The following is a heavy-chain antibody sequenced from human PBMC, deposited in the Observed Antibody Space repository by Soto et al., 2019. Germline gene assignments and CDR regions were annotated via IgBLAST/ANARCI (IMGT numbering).Heavy chain of an antibody. D-gene: IGHD3-10*01. CDR2: IYSDGGT. J-gene: IGHJ4*02. Sequence: EVQLVETGGGLIQPGGSLSLSCAVSGLTVNSNYMSWVRQAPGKGLEWVSVIYSDGGTYYADSVKGRFTISKDNSKNTLYLQMSRLRAEDTAMYYCASMVRGAPVGFWGQGTLVTVSS. CDR1: GLTVNSNY. V-gene: IGHV3-53*02. CDR3: ASMVRGAPVGF.